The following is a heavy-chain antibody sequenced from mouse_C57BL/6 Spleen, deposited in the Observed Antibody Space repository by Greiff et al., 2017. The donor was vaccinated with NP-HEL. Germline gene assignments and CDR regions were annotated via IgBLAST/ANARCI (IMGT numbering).Heavy chain of an antibody. Sequence: QVQLQQSGAELARPGASVKMSCKASGYTFTSYTMHWVKQRPGQGLEWIGYINPSSGYTKYNQKFKDKATLTADKSSSTAYMQLSSLTSEDSVDYYCERCLPGSYAMDSWGKGTSVTVSS. V-gene: IGHV1-4*01. J-gene: IGHJ4*01. CDR3: ERCLPGSYAMDS. CDR2: INPSSGYT. CDR1: GYTFTSYT.